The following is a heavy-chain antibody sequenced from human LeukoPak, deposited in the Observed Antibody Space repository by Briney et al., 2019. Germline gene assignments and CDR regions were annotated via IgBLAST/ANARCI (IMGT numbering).Heavy chain of an antibody. D-gene: IGHD3-16*01. CDR3: AREIWGTFKD. J-gene: IGHJ4*02. CDR1: GFTFSSYA. V-gene: IGHV3-30-3*01. Sequence: GGSLRLSCAASGFTFSSYAMYWVRQAPGKGLEWVTFISYDGSSKYYADSVKGRFTISRDNSKNTLFLQMNSLRDEGTAVYYCAREIWGTFKDWGQGTLVTVSS. CDR2: ISYDGSSK.